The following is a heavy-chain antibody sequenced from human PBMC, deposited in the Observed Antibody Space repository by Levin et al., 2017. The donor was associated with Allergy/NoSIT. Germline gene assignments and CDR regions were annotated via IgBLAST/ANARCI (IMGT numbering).Heavy chain of an antibody. CDR1: GAPVRSNSYY. J-gene: IGHJ4*02. Sequence: SETLSLTCTVSGAPVRSNSYYWSWIRQPPGKGLEWIAYVGSTNYNPSLKSRVTISIDTSKNQFSLNLNSVPPADTAVYYCERTTIASASDYWGQGTLVTVSS. V-gene: IGHV4-61*01. CDR3: ERTTIASASDY. CDR2: VGST. D-gene: IGHD6-13*01.